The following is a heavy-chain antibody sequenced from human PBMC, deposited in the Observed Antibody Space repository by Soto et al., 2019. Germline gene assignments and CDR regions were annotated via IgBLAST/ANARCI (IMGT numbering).Heavy chain of an antibody. D-gene: IGHD1-26*01. J-gene: IGHJ4*02. CDR3: ARQHIVGAIRREVKRTYFDY. V-gene: IGHV3-30-3*01. CDR2: ISYDGSNK. Sequence: QVQLVESGGGVVQPGRSLRLSCAASGFTFSGYAMHWVRQAPGKGLEWVAVISYDGSNKYYADSVKGRFTISRDNSKNTLYLQMNSLRAEDTAVYYCARQHIVGAIRREVKRTYFDYWGQGTLVTVSS. CDR1: GFTFSGYA.